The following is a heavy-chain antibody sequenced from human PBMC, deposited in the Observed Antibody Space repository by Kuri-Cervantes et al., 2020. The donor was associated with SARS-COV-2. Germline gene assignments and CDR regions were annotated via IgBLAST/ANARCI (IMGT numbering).Heavy chain of an antibody. J-gene: IGHJ6*04. Sequence: ASVKVSCKASGYTFTSYGISWVRQAPGQGLEWMGWISASSGDTNHAQKVQGRVTMTTDTSTNTAYMELRSLRSDDTAVYYCARDVDFGSGEYSYYYYGMDVWGKGTTVTVSS. CDR1: GYTFTSYG. V-gene: IGHV1-18*01. D-gene: IGHD3-10*01. CDR3: ARDVDFGSGEYSYYYYGMDV. CDR2: ISASSGDT.